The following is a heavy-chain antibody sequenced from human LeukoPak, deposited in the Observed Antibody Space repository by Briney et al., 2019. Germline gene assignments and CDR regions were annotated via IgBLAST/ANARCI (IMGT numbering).Heavy chain of an antibody. D-gene: IGHD3-9*01. CDR2: VKSGNYDI. V-gene: IGHV3-48*01. Sequence: KAGGSLRLSCAASGFTFNTYSMNWVRQAPGKGLEWLSYVKSGNYDIQHADSVTGRFTVSRDSATNSLYLQMNDLKAEDTAVYYCARDSDWAFDYWGQGSLVTVSS. J-gene: IGHJ4*02. CDR3: ARDSDWAFDY. CDR1: GFTFNTYS.